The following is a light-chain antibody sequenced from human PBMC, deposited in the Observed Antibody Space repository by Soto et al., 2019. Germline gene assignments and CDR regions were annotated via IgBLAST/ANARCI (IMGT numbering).Light chain of an antibody. Sequence: QSALTQPHSVSGSPGQSVTISCSGTSSDVGHYNFVSWYQHHPGKAPQLLIYDVTTRPSGVPDRFSGSKSGNTASLTISGLQAEDEADFYCCSYAGSYTWVFGGGTKLTVL. V-gene: IGLV2-11*01. CDR1: SSDVGHYNF. CDR2: DVT. J-gene: IGLJ3*02. CDR3: CSYAGSYTWV.